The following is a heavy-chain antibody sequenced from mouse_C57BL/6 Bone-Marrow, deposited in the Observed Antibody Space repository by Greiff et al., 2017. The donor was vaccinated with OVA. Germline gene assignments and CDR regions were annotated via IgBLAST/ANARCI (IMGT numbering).Heavy chain of an antibody. V-gene: IGHV5-4*01. CDR3: AREGFTTVASDY. CDR2: ISDGGSYT. J-gene: IGHJ2*01. CDR1: GFTFSSYA. D-gene: IGHD1-1*01. Sequence: DVMLVESGGGLVKPGGSLKLSCAASGFTFSSYAMSWVRQTPEKRLEWVATISDGGSYTYYPDNVKGRFTISRDNAKNNLYLQMSHLKSEDTAMYYCAREGFTTVASDYWGQGTTLTVSS.